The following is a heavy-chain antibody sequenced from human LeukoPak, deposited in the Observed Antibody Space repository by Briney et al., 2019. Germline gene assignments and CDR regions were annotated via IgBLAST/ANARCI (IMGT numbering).Heavy chain of an antibody. CDR1: GLTFSSYS. J-gene: IGHJ4*02. CDR3: ARFWVTSSYFDY. CDR2: ISSSSSYI. Sequence: GGSLRLSCAASGLTFSSYSMNWVRQAPGKGLEWVSSISSSSSYIYYADSVKGRFTISRDNAKNSLYLQMNSLRAEDTAVYYCARFWVTSSYFDYWGQGTLVTVSS. D-gene: IGHD2-21*02. V-gene: IGHV3-21*01.